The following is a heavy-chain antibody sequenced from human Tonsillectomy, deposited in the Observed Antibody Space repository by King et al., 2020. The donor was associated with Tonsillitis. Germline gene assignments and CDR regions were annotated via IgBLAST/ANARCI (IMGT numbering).Heavy chain of an antibody. V-gene: IGHV4-34*01. CDR1: GGSFSGYY. Sequence: VQLQQWGAGLLKPSETLSLTCAVYGGSFSGYYWSWIRQPPGKGLEWIGEINHSGSTNYNPSLKSRVTISVDTSKNQFSLKLSSVTAAATAVYYCARVDIVVVPAALSYFDLWGRGTLVTVSS. CDR2: INHSGST. CDR3: ARVDIVVVPAALSYFDL. J-gene: IGHJ2*01. D-gene: IGHD2-2*01.